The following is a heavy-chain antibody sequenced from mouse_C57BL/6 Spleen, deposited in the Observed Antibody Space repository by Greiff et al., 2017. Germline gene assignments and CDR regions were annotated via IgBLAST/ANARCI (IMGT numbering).Heavy chain of an antibody. CDR2: IDPSDSYT. J-gene: IGHJ4*01. Sequence: QVQLQQPGAELVMPGASVKLSCKASGYTFTSYWMHWVQQRPGQGLEWIGEIDPSDSYTNYNQKFKGKSTLTVDKSSSTAYMQLSSLTSEDSAVYYCARYGKKVDYAMDYWGQGTSVTVSS. V-gene: IGHV1-69*01. D-gene: IGHD2-1*01. CDR3: ARYGKKVDYAMDY. CDR1: GYTFTSYW.